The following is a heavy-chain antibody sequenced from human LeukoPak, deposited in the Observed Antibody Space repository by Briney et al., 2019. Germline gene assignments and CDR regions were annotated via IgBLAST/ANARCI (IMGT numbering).Heavy chain of an antibody. CDR2: IIPILGIA. Sequence: SVKVSCKASGGTFSSYAISWVRQAPGQGLEWMGRIIPILGIANYAQKFQGRVTITADKSTSTAYMELSSLRSEDTAVYYCARGTCSGSGGSCYPDYWGQGTLVTASS. CDR1: GGTFSSYA. D-gene: IGHD2-15*01. V-gene: IGHV1-69*04. J-gene: IGHJ4*02. CDR3: ARGTCSGSGGSCYPDY.